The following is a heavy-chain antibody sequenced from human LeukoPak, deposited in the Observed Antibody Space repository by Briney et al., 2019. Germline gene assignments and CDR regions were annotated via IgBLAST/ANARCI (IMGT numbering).Heavy chain of an antibody. J-gene: IGHJ6*02. Sequence: GRSLRLSCAPSGLTFSSYSMNWVRQAPGKGLEWISSISGGSSYIFYADSVKGRFTISRDNAKNSLYLQMNSLRAEDTAVYYCARPLVANYYYYYGMDVWGQGTTVTVSS. V-gene: IGHV3-21*01. CDR2: ISGGSSYI. D-gene: IGHD2-8*02. CDR1: GLTFSSYS. CDR3: ARPLVANYYYYYGMDV.